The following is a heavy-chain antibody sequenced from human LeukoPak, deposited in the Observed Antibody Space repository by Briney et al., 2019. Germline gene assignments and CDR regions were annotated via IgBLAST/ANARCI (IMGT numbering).Heavy chain of an antibody. CDR3: ARDRDSGYDYDY. CDR1: GGSISSYY. CDR2: IYYSGST. V-gene: IGHV4-59*01. D-gene: IGHD5-12*01. Sequence: SETLSLTCTVSGGSISSYYWSWIRQPPGKGLEWIGYIYYSGSTNYNPSLKSRVTISVDMSKNQFSLKLSSVTAADTAVYYCARDRDSGYDYDYWGQGTLVTVSS. J-gene: IGHJ4*02.